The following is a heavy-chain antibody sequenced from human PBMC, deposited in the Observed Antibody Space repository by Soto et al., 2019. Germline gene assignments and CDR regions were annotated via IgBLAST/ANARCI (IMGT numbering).Heavy chain of an antibody. CDR1: GGSISSGGYY. D-gene: IGHD2-8*01. CDR2: IYYSGST. CDR3: AKVPKNYCTNGVCYNWFDP. Sequence: PSETLSLTCTVSGGSISSGGYYWSWIRQHPGKGLEWIGYIYYSGSTYYNPSLKSRVTISVDTSKNQFSLKLSSVTAADTAVYYCAKVPKNYCTNGVCYNWFDPWGQGTLVTVSS. V-gene: IGHV4-31*03. J-gene: IGHJ5*02.